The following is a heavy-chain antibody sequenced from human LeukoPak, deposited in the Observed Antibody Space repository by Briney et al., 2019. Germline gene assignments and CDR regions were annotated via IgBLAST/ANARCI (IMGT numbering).Heavy chain of an antibody. J-gene: IGHJ4*02. V-gene: IGHV1-2*02. CDR1: GYTFIDYY. CDR3: ARDSVAAAGLSFDY. Sequence: ASVKVSCKASGYTFIDYYLHWVRQAPGQGLEWVGWVHPKTGGTSYEQKFQGRVTMTRDTSISAAYLELSGLRSDDTAVYYCARDSVAAAGLSFDYWGQGTLVTVSS. CDR2: VHPKTGGT. D-gene: IGHD6-13*01.